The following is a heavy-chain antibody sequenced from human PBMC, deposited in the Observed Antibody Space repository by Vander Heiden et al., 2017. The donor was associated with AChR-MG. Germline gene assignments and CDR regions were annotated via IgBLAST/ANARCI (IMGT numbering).Heavy chain of an antibody. J-gene: IGHJ4*02. V-gene: IGHV3-21*02. CDR1: GFTFTSYI. Sequence: EVQLVESGGGLVKPGGSLRLSCSASGFTFTSYIMNLVRQAPGKGLEWVSSISDSGTYIYYADSVKGRFTISRDYANNSLYLQMNSLRADDTAVYYCARQLYFGELSLGYWGRGTLVTVS. CDR2: ISDSGTYI. D-gene: IGHD3-10*01. CDR3: ARQLYFGELSLGY.